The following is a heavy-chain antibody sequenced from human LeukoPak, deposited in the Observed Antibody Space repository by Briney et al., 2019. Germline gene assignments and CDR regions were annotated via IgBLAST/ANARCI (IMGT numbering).Heavy chain of an antibody. CDR3: ARDRYYYGSESYYFDY. CDR2: IHTRGST. Sequence: PSETLSLTCTVSGGSISSHYWSWIRQPAGKGLEWIGRIHTRGSTNYNPSLKSRVTMSVDTSKNQFSLKLSSVTAADTAVYYCARDRYYYGSESYYFDYWGQGTLVTVSS. CDR1: GGSISSHY. D-gene: IGHD3-10*01. V-gene: IGHV4-4*07. J-gene: IGHJ4*02.